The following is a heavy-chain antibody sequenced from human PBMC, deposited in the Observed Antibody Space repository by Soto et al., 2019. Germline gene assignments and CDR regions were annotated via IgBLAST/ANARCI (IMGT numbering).Heavy chain of an antibody. CDR2: IYYSGST. J-gene: IGHJ4*02. CDR3: ASYYSSSCLGY. D-gene: IGHD6-13*01. V-gene: IGHV4-59*08. Sequence: PSETLSLTCTVSGGSISSYYWSWIRQPPGKGLEWIGYIYYSGSTNYNPSLKSRVTISVDTSKNQFSLKLSSVTAAATAVYYCASYYSSSCLGYWGQETLVPVSS. CDR1: GGSISSYY.